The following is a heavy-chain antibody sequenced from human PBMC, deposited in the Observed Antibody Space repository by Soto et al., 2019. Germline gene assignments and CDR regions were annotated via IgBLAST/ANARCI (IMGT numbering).Heavy chain of an antibody. CDR2: ISSSSSYI. J-gene: IGHJ4*02. Sequence: GSLRLSCAASGFTFSSYSMNWVRQAPGKGLEWVSSISSSSSYIYYADSVKGRFTISRDNAKNSLYLQMNSLRAEDTAVYYCARDRDYDILTGYYLGTNFDYWGQGTLVTVSS. D-gene: IGHD3-9*01. CDR3: ARDRDYDILTGYYLGTNFDY. CDR1: GFTFSSYS. V-gene: IGHV3-21*01.